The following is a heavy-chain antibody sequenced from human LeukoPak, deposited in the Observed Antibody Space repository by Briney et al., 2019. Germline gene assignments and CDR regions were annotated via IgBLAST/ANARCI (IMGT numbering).Heavy chain of an antibody. CDR2: IHYTGTT. J-gene: IGHJ5*02. D-gene: IGHD3-22*01. Sequence: PGGSLRLSCAASGFTFSSYAMSWVRQAPGKGLEWIGYIHYTGTTSYNPSLKSRVTISVDTSKNQFSLTLSSVTAADTAVYYCARDRDDSSTYYFRLDPWGQGTLVTVSS. V-gene: IGHV4-59*01. CDR3: ARDRDDSSTYYFRLDP. CDR1: GFTFSSYA.